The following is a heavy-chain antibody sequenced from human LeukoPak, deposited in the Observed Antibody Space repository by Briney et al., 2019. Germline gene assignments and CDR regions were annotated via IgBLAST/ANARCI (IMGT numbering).Heavy chain of an antibody. CDR1: GFRFSGFG. Sequence: PGGSLRLSCVTSGFRFSGFGMHWVRQTPGKGLDRVAFISFDGSKEFYPDSVRGRFTVSRDNSRDSLYLQMNSLKSEDTGVYYCGKARGGVVAGPTSGPFDYWGQGILVTVSA. CDR3: GKARGGVVAGPTSGPFDY. J-gene: IGHJ4*02. D-gene: IGHD6-19*01. V-gene: IGHV3-30*02. CDR2: ISFDGSKE.